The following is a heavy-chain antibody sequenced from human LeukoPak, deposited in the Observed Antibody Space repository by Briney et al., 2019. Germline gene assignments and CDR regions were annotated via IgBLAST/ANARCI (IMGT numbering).Heavy chain of an antibody. CDR1: GGSISSGGYS. D-gene: IGHD5-24*01. Sequence: SETLSLTCAVSGGSISSGGYSWSWIRQPPGKGLEWIGYIHYSGSTNYNPSFKSRVSISVDTSKKQFSLKLSSVTAADTAIYFCAGREDAHNSWALDPWGQGTLVTVSS. CDR3: AGREDAHNSWALDP. V-gene: IGHV4-61*08. J-gene: IGHJ5*02. CDR2: IHYSGST.